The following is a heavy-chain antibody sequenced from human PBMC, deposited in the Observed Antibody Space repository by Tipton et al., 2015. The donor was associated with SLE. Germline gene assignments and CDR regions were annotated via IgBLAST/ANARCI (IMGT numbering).Heavy chain of an antibody. D-gene: IGHD6-19*01. J-gene: IGHJ5*02. Sequence: TLSLTCTVSGGSISSSSYYWGWIRQPPGKGLEWIGSIYYSGSTYYNPSPKSRVTISVDTSKNQFSLKLSSVTAADTAVYYCARDLAVAGRGGWFDPWGQGTLVTVSS. CDR2: IYYSGST. V-gene: IGHV4-39*07. CDR1: GGSISSSSYY. CDR3: ARDLAVAGRGGWFDP.